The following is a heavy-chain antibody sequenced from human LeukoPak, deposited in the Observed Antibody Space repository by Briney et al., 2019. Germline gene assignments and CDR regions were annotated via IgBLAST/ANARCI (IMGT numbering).Heavy chain of an antibody. D-gene: IGHD3-16*01. V-gene: IGHV3-33*01. CDR1: GFTFSSYG. CDR3: ARDDALGDNALDI. J-gene: IGHJ3*02. CDR2: ILNDGSQE. Sequence: PGETLRLSCAASGFTFSSYGMHWVRQAPGKGLEGVAVILNDGSQEKYADSVKGRFTISRDNSKNTLFLQMNSLRAEDTAVYYCARDDALGDNALDIWGQGTMVTVSS.